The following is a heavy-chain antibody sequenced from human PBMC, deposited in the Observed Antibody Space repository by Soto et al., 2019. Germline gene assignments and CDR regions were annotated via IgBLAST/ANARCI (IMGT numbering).Heavy chain of an antibody. CDR3: ARGMLGNSFGFDAFSYYGMDV. J-gene: IGHJ6*02. V-gene: IGHV4-34*01. D-gene: IGHD3-16*01. Sequence: PSETLSLTCAVYGGSFSGYYWSWIRQPPGKGLEWIGEINHSGSTNYNPSLKSRVTISVDTSKNQFSLKLSSVTAADTAAYYCARGMLGNSFGFDAFSYYGMDVWGQGTTVTVSS. CDR2: INHSGST. CDR1: GGSFSGYY.